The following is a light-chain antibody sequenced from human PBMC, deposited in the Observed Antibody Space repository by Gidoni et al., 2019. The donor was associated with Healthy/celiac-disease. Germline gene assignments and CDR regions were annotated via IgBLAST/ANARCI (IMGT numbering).Light chain of an antibody. J-gene: IGLJ2*01. CDR3: SAWDSSLSAVV. V-gene: IGLV10-54*04. CDR2: RNN. Sequence: QAGLTQPPSVSKGLRQTATLTCTGNSNNVGNQGAAWLQQHQGHPPKLRSYRNNNRPSGISERFSASRSGNTASLTITGLQLEDEADYYCSAWDSSLSAVVFGGGTKLTVL. CDR1: SNNVGNQG.